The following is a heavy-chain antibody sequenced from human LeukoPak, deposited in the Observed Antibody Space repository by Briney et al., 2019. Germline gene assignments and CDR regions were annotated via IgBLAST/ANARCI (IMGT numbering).Heavy chain of an antibody. CDR3: AVGRANWVDY. CDR1: GYTLTELS. V-gene: IGHV1-24*01. Sequence: GASVKVSCKVSGYTLTELSMHWVRQAPGKGLEWMGGFDPEDGETIYAQKFQGRVTITADKSTSTAYMELSSLRSEDTAVYYCAVGRANWVDYWGQGTLVTVSS. J-gene: IGHJ4*02. D-gene: IGHD7-27*01. CDR2: FDPEDGET.